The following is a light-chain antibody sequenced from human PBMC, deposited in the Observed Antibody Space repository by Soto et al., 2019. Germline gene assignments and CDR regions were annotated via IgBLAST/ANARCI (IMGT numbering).Light chain of an antibody. V-gene: IGKV3-15*01. CDR2: SES. CDR1: QNINSN. CDR3: QQYNDWPWT. J-gene: IGKJ1*01. Sequence: VMMTQSPATLSVSPGERATLSCRASQNINSNLAWYQQKPGQSPRLLIYSESIRATGIPARFSVSGSGTEFTLIISSLQSEDFGVYYCQQYNDWPWTFGQGTKV.